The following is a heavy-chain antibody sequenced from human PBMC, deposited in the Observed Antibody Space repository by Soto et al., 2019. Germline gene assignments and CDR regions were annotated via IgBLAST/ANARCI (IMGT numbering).Heavy chain of an antibody. CDR3: ARDNLAVQGAFDH. CDR2: ITGTSAFL. D-gene: IGHD3-10*02. Sequence: EVQLLQSAGGLVKPGGSLRLSCAASGFVFSDFQLNWVRQAPGRGLEWLASITGTSAFLFYADSINGRFTISRDNPKNFSFLQMDSLGPEDTDVYYCARDNLAVQGAFDHWGQGALVTVSS. CDR1: GFVFSDFQ. V-gene: IGHV3-21*02. J-gene: IGHJ4*02.